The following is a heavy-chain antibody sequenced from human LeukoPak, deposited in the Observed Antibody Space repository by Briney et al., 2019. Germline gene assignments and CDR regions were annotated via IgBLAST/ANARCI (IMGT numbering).Heavy chain of an antibody. V-gene: IGHV1-2*02. CDR1: GYTFTNYY. J-gene: IGHJ4*02. Sequence: APVKVSCKASGYTFTNYYMHWVRQAPGQGLEWMGWINPTSGGTNYAQKFQGRVTMTRDTSISTAYMELSRLTSDDTAVFYCARGYCSGGSCSGLDYWGQGTLVTVSS. CDR2: INPTSGGT. D-gene: IGHD2-15*01. CDR3: ARGYCSGGSCSGLDY.